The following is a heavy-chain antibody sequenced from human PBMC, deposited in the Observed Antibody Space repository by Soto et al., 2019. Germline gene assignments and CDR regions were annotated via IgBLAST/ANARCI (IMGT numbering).Heavy chain of an antibody. CDR3: AREIAAAGFDY. D-gene: IGHD6-13*01. CDR1: GFPFSSYC. CDR2: IWYDGSNK. J-gene: IGHJ4*02. V-gene: IGHV3-33*01. Sequence: GGSLSLSCAASGFPFSSYCMHWVRQAPGKGLEWVAVIWYDGSNKYYADSVKGRFTISRDNSKNTLYLQMNSLRAEDTAVYYCAREIAAAGFDYWGQGTLVTVSS.